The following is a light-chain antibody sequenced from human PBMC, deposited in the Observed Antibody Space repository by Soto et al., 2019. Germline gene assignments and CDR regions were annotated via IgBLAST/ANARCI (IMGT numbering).Light chain of an antibody. Sequence: QSALTQPASVSGSPGQSITISWTGTSSDVGSYNLVSWYQQHPGKAPKLMIYEVSKRPSGVSNRFSGSKSGNTASLTISGRQAEDEADYYCCSYAGSSTYVFGTGTKLTV. CDR1: SSDVGSYNL. J-gene: IGLJ1*01. CDR2: EVS. CDR3: CSYAGSSTYV. V-gene: IGLV2-23*02.